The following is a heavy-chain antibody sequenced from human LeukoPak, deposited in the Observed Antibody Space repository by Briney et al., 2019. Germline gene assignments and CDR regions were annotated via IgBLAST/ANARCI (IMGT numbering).Heavy chain of an antibody. V-gene: IGHV3-64D*06. CDR3: VKYHNSCYSV. J-gene: IGHJ4*02. D-gene: IGHD2-21*01. CDR1: GFTFNIYA. CDR2: ISTDGGGK. Sequence: GGSLRLSCSASGFTFNIYAMHWVRQAPGKGLEYVSAISTDGGGKYYADSVKGRFTISRDNSKNTLYLQMSSLRTEDTAVYYCVKYHNSCYSVWGQGTLVAVSS.